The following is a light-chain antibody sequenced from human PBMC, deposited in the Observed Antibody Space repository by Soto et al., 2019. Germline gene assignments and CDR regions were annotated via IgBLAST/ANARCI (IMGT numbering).Light chain of an antibody. CDR1: QTVGSSF. V-gene: IGKV3-20*01. Sequence: VLTQSPATLSLSPVERATLSCRASQTVGSSFLAWYQQKRGQAPRLLIYGASNRATGIPDRFSGSGSGADFTLTINRLKPEDFAVYYCQQFETFGGGTKVDLK. CDR3: QQFET. J-gene: IGKJ4*01. CDR2: GAS.